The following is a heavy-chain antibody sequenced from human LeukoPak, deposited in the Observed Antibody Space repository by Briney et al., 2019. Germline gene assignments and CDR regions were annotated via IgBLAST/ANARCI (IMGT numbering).Heavy chain of an antibody. Sequence: GASVKVSCKASGYTFTGYYMHRVRQAPGQGLEWMGWINPNSGRTNYAQKFQGRVTMTRDTSISTAYMELSRLRSDDTALYYCAGFEAYDFWSGYQDPRFDNWGQGTLVTVSS. CDR3: AGFEAYDFWSGYQDPRFDN. CDR2: INPNSGRT. V-gene: IGHV1-2*02. J-gene: IGHJ4*02. CDR1: GYTFTGYY. D-gene: IGHD3-3*01.